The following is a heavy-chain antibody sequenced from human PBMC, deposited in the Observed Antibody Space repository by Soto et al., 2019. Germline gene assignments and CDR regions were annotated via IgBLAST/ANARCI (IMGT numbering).Heavy chain of an antibody. CDR2: IKQDGSER. J-gene: IGHJ4*02. Sequence: GGSLTLLCEPSGFTFTRYFMSWVRQAAANGLDWVANIKQDGSERHYVDSLKGRFTISRDNAKYLQYLQMNSQRAEDTAVYDCARYFRGSNLFYLDSWGQGALVTVSS. CDR3: ARYFRGSNLFYLDS. V-gene: IGHV3-7*03. CDR1: GFTFTRYF. D-gene: IGHD4-4*01.